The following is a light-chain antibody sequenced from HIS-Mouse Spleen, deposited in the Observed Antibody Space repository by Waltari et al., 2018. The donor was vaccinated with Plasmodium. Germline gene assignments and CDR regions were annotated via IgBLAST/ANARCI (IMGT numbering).Light chain of an antibody. Sequence: SYELTQPPSVSVSPGQTARITCSGDALPKTYASWYQQKSGPAPVLVIYEDSKRPSGIPERFSGSSSGTIATLTISGAQVEDEADYYCYSTDSSGNHRVFGGGTKLTVL. CDR1: ALPKTY. CDR2: EDS. J-gene: IGLJ3*02. CDR3: YSTDSSGNHRV. V-gene: IGLV3-10*01.